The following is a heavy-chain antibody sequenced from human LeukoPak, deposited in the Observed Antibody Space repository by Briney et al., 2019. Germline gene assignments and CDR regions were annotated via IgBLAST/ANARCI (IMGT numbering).Heavy chain of an antibody. CDR1: GFTFSSYS. Sequence: PGGSLRLSCAASGFTFSSYSMNWVRQAPGKGLEWVSYISSSSSTIYYADSVKGRFTISRDNAKNSLYLQMNSLRAEDTAVYYCARELGNWNDVDAFDIWGQGTMVTVSS. J-gene: IGHJ3*02. V-gene: IGHV3-48*04. CDR3: ARELGNWNDVDAFDI. D-gene: IGHD1-20*01. CDR2: ISSSSSTI.